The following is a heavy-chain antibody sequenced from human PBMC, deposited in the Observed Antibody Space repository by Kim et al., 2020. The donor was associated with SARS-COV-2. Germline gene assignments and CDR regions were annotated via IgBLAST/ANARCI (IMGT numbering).Heavy chain of an antibody. Sequence: ASVKVSCKASGYTFTSYGISWVRQAPGQGLEWMGWISAYNGNTNYAQKLQGRVTMTTDTSTSTAYMELRSLRSDDTAVYYCARDFSGHVDTAMVGFDYWGQGTLVTVSS. J-gene: IGHJ4*02. D-gene: IGHD5-18*01. CDR3: ARDFSGHVDTAMVGFDY. V-gene: IGHV1-18*01. CDR2: ISAYNGNT. CDR1: GYTFTSYG.